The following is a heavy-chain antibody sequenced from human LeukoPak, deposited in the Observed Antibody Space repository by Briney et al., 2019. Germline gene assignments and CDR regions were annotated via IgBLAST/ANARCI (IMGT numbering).Heavy chain of an antibody. D-gene: IGHD5-18*01. CDR2: ISYDGSNK. Sequence: GGSLRLSCAASGFTFSSYGMHWVRQAPGKGLEWVAGISYDGSNKYYADSVKGRFTISRDNSKNTLYLQMNSLRAEDTAVYYCAKGGYSYGFGLIDYWGQGTLVTVSS. V-gene: IGHV3-30*18. CDR1: GFTFSSYG. CDR3: AKGGYSYGFGLIDY. J-gene: IGHJ4*02.